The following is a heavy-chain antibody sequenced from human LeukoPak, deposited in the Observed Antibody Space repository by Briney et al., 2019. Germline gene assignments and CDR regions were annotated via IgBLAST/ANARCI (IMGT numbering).Heavy chain of an antibody. D-gene: IGHD1-26*01. CDR2: IYYTGNT. CDR1: GGSISNSF. Sequence: SETLSLTCTVSGGSISNSFWSWIRQPPGKGLEWIAYIYYTGNTKYNPSLKSRVTISVDTSKNQFSLRLSSVTAADTAVYYCARDSGSSPTFDYWGQGTLVAVSS. CDR3: ARDSGSSPTFDY. J-gene: IGHJ4*02. V-gene: IGHV4-59*01.